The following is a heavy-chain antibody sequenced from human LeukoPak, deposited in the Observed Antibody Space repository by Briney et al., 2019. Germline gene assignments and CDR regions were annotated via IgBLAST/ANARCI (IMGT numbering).Heavy chain of an antibody. CDR3: AKDRQCSSSSCHGGFDH. D-gene: IGHD2-2*01. CDR1: GFTFSSYA. J-gene: IGHJ4*02. Sequence: GGSLRLSCAASGFTFSSYAMSWVRQAPGKGLEWVSVISDSGGSAHHADSVKGRFTISRDVYQNMLYLKMNSLRDEDTAVYYCAKDRQCSSSSCHGGFDHWGQGTLVTVSS. CDR2: ISDSGGSA. V-gene: IGHV3-23*01.